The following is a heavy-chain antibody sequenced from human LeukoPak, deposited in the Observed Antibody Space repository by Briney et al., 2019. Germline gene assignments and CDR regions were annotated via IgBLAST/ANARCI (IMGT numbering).Heavy chain of an antibody. V-gene: IGHV1-2*02. Sequence: ASVKVSCKASGYTFTGYYMHWVRQAPGQGLEWMGWINPNSGGTNYAQKFQGRVTMTRDTSISTAYMELSRLRSDDTAVYYCARPPGSYDPFDYWGRRTLVTVSS. CDR1: GYTFTGYY. J-gene: IGHJ4*02. CDR2: INPNSGGT. D-gene: IGHD1-26*01. CDR3: ARPPGSYDPFDY.